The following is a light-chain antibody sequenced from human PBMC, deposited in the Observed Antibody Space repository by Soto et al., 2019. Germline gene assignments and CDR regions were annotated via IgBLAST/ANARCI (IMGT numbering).Light chain of an antibody. CDR2: SNN. Sequence: QSVLTQPPSASGTPGRRVTISCSGSSSNIGSNTVNWYQQLPGTAPKLLIYSNNQRPSGVPDRFSGSKSGTSASLAISGLQSEDEADYYCAAWDDSLNGDVVFGGGTQLTVL. J-gene: IGLJ2*01. CDR3: AAWDDSLNGDVV. CDR1: SSNIGSNT. V-gene: IGLV1-44*01.